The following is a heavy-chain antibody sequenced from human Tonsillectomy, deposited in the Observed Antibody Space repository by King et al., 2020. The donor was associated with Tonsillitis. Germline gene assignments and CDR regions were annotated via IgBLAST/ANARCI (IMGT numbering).Heavy chain of an antibody. Sequence: VQLVESGGGVVQPGGSLSLSCAASGFTFSTYGMHWVRQAPGKGLEGVAFIQYDGSNKYYADSVKGRFTISRDNSKNTLSLQMNTLRAEDTAVYYCAKELDYSDYDYSDYDYYYYGLDVWGQGTTVTVSS. J-gene: IGHJ6*02. CDR3: AKELDYSDYDYSDYDYYYYGLDV. V-gene: IGHV3-30*02. CDR2: IQYDGSNK. CDR1: GFTFSTYG. D-gene: IGHD4-11*01.